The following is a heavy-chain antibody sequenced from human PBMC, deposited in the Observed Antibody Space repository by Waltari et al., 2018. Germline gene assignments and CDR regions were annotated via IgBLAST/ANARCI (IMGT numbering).Heavy chain of an antibody. J-gene: IGHJ6*02. CDR1: GFTFSSYW. Sequence: EERLVESGGGLVQPGGSLRLSCAASGFTFSSYWMSWVRQAPGKGVEWVALMKYDRIEQYYMDSVRGRFTISRDNAKNSLYLQMHGLRAEDSAIYYCARDLVRGAPPYTMDVWGQGTTVTVSS. CDR3: ARDLVRGAPPYTMDV. CDR2: MKYDRIEQ. V-gene: IGHV3-7*01. D-gene: IGHD3-10*01.